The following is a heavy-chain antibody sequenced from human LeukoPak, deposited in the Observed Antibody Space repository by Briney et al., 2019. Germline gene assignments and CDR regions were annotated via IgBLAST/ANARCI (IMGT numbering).Heavy chain of an antibody. V-gene: IGHV4-59*01. J-gene: IGHJ3*02. CDR3: AREERLQSFGI. CDR1: GGSISSYY. D-gene: IGHD5-24*01. CDR2: IYYSRST. Sequence: RTSETLSLTCTVSGGSISSYYWSWIRQPPGKGLEWIGYIYYSRSTNYNPSLKSRVTISVDTSKNQFSLKLSSVTAADTAVYYCAREERLQSFGIWGQGTMVTVSS.